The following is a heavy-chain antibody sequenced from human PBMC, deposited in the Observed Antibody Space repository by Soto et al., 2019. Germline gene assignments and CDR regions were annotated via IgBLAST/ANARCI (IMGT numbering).Heavy chain of an antibody. CDR2: TYHSGGT. CDR1: GGSISSGGFS. D-gene: IGHD3-10*01. CDR3: ARASNNYYGPGSLDY. J-gene: IGHJ4*02. V-gene: IGHV4-30-2*01. Sequence: SETLSLTCDVSGGSISSGGFSWNWIRQPPGEGLEWIGYTYHSGGTYYNPSVESRVTISLDRSKNQFSLKLNSVTAADTAVYYCARASNNYYGPGSLDYWGQGTLVTVS.